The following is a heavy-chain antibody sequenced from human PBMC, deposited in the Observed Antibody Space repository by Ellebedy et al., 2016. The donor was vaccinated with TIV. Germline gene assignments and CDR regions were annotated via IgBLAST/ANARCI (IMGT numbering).Heavy chain of an antibody. CDR1: ELTVTSNF. V-gene: IGHV3-66*01. D-gene: IGHD1-1*01. J-gene: IGHJ3*02. Sequence: GESLKISCAASELTVTSNFMSWVRQAPGKGLAWASTIAIDSTTYYADSVKGRFTISRDNSKNTLDIQMNSLRAEDTAVYYCARETYNDVDLKLWGIFDIWGQGTMVTVSS. CDR3: ARETYNDVDLKLWGIFDI. CDR2: IAIDSTT.